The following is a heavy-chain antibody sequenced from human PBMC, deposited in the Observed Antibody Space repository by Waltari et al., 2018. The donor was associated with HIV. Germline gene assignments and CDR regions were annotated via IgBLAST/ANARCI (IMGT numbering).Heavy chain of an antibody. CDR3: AIDDDGMDV. Sequence: EVQLVESGGGLVQPGGSLRISCAASGVTFSSYSMNWFRPAPGKGLEWVSCIGRMCSAIYYAASGKGRCTSSGDDAKNSLYLQMNILGAEYTAVYYCAIDDDGMDVWGQGTTVTVSS. J-gene: IGHJ6*02. V-gene: IGHV3-48*04. CDR2: IGRMCSAI. CDR1: GVTFSSYS.